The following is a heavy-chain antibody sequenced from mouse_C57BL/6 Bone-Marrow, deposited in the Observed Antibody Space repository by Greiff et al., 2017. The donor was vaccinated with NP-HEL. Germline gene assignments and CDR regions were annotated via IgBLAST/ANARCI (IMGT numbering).Heavy chain of an antibody. J-gene: IGHJ1*03. V-gene: IGHV1-61*01. D-gene: IGHD1-1*01. CDR3: ARSGLGYYGSRRGYFDV. Sequence: QVQLKQPGAELVRPGSSVKLSCKASGYTFTSYWMDWVKQRPGQGLEWIGNIYPSDSETHYNQKFKDKATLTVDKSSSTAYMQLSSLTSEDAAVYYCARSGLGYYGSRRGYFDVLGTGTTVTVSS. CDR2: IYPSDSET. CDR1: GYTFTSYW.